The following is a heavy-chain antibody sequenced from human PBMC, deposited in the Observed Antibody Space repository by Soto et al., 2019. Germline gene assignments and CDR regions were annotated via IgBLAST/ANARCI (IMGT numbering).Heavy chain of an antibody. D-gene: IGHD3-16*02. CDR3: ARDSKLGGVISIDAFDI. V-gene: IGHV4-31*03. CDR1: GGSISSGGYY. Sequence: QVQLQESGPGLVKPSQTLSLTCTVSGGSISSGGYYWSWIRQHPGKGLEWIGYIYYSGSTYYNPSLNSRVTISVDTSMNQFSLKLSSVTAADTAVYYCARDSKLGGVISIDAFDIWGQGTMVTVSS. CDR2: IYYSGST. J-gene: IGHJ3*02.